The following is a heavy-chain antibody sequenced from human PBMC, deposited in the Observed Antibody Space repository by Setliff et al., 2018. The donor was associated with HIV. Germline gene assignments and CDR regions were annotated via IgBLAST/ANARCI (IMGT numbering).Heavy chain of an antibody. V-gene: IGHV4-59*08. J-gene: IGHJ4*02. CDR1: GGSISTYY. D-gene: IGHD6-19*01. CDR3: AKLPHSSAWYSPFYYFEY. Sequence: LSLTCTVSGGSISTYYWSWIRQPPGKGLEWVGYIYYSGSTNYNPSLKSRVTISVDTSKNHFSLRLSSVTAADTAVYYCAKLPHSSAWYSPFYYFEYWGQGTLVTVSS. CDR2: IYYSGST.